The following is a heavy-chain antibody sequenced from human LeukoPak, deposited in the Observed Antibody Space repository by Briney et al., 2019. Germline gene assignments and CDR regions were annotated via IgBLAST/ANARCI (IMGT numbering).Heavy chain of an antibody. V-gene: IGHV3-23*01. CDR1: GFRFSSYA. CDR3: AKDERNWNYNLASQTYD. CDR2: ISGSGVST. J-gene: IGHJ4*02. Sequence: PGGSLRLPCAASGFRFSSYAMSWVRQAPGKGLEWVSAISGSGVSTYYADSVKGRFTVSRDKSKNTLYLQMSSLRAEDTAVYYCAKDERNWNYNLASQTYDWGQGTLVTVSS. D-gene: IGHD1-7*01.